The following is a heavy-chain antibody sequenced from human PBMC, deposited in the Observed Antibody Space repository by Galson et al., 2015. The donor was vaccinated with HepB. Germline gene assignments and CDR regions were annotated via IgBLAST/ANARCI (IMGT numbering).Heavy chain of an antibody. CDR3: AGASYGDWGSDAFDI. D-gene: IGHD4-17*01. CDR2: IKQDGSEK. CDR1: GFTFSNYW. Sequence: SLRLSCAASGFTFSNYWMNWVRQAPGKGLEWVANIKQDGSEKHYVESVEGRFTISRDNAKNSVDLQMSSLRAEDTAVYYCAGASYGDWGSDAFDIWGQGTMVTVSS. V-gene: IGHV3-7*01. J-gene: IGHJ3*02.